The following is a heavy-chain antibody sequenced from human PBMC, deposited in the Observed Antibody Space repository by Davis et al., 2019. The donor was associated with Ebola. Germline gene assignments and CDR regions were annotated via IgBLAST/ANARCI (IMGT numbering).Heavy chain of an antibody. CDR3: MSLSGGS. Sequence: GSLRLSCAASGFTFSNSWMSWVRQGPGEGLVWVSHINRDGTTTNYADSVEGRFTISRDNAKKTLYLQMNSLRAEDTAVYYCMSLSGGSWGQGTLVTVSS. CDR1: GFTFSNSW. D-gene: IGHD3-16*01. J-gene: IGHJ5*02. V-gene: IGHV3-74*01. CDR2: INRDGTTT.